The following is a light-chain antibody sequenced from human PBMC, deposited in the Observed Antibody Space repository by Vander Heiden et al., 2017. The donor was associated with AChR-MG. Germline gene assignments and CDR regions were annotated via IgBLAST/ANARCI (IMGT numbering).Light chain of an antibody. Sequence: SYDVTQPLSVSVAPGQTARITCGGNNIGSKNVHWYQQKPGQAPVLVMYRDTNRPSGIPERLSGSNSGNTATLTISRAKAGDEADYYCQVWDSAPVFGGGTKLTVL. CDR2: RDT. CDR1: NIGSKN. J-gene: IGLJ2*01. CDR3: QVWDSAPV. V-gene: IGLV3-9*01.